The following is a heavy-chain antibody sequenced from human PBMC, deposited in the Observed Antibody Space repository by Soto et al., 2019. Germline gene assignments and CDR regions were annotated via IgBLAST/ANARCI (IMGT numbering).Heavy chain of an antibody. CDR3: ARRHVDIVATYLFDY. J-gene: IGHJ4*02. D-gene: IGHD5-12*01. Sequence: QITLKESGPTLVKPTQTLTLTCTFSGFSLSTSGVGVGWIRQPPGKALEWLALIYWDDDKRYSPSLKSRLTTTKDTTKTQVVLTMTNMDPVDTATYYCARRHVDIVATYLFDYWGQGTLVTVSS. V-gene: IGHV2-5*02. CDR1: GFSLSTSGVG. CDR2: IYWDDDK.